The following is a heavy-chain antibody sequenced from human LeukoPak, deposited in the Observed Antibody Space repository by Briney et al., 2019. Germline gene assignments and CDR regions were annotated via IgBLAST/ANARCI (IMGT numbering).Heavy chain of an antibody. D-gene: IGHD6-19*01. CDR2: ISASGGST. V-gene: IGHV3-23*01. J-gene: IGHJ4*02. CDR1: GFTFRTYA. CDR3: AKDLYSVAGDY. Sequence: GGSLRLSCAASGFTFRTYAMSGVRQAPGKGLEWVSLISASGGSTQYADSVKGRYTISRDNSKNTLYLQMNSLRAEDTAVYYCAKDLYSVAGDYWGQGTLVTVSS.